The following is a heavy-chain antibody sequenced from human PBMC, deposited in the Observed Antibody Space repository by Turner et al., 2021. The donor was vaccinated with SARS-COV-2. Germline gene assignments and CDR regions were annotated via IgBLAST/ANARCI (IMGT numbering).Heavy chain of an antibody. V-gene: IGHV2-5*02. D-gene: IGHD2-21*01. CDR2: IYWDDDK. CDR1: GFSLSTSGVG. J-gene: IGHJ4*02. CDR3: ARHIVVAIFDY. Sequence: QITLKESGPTLVKPTQTLTLTCTFSGFSLSTSGVGVGWIRQPPGKALGWLALIYWDDDKRYSPSLKRRLTITKDTSKNQVVLTMTNIDPVDTATYYCARHIVVAIFDYWGQGTLVTVSS.